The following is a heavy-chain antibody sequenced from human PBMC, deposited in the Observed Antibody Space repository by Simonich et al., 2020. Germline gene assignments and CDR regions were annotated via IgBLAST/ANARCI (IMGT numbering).Heavy chain of an antibody. Sequence: QVQLVQSGAEVKKPGASVKVSCKASGYTFTGYYMHWVRQAPGQGLEGMGGINPNSGGTNYAQKLQGRVTMTRDTSISTAYMELSRLRSDDTAVYYCARGGLGHWYFDLWGRGTLVTVSS. V-gene: IGHV1-2*02. CDR2: INPNSGGT. J-gene: IGHJ2*01. CDR1: GYTFTGYY. CDR3: ARGGLGHWYFDL. D-gene: IGHD6-25*01.